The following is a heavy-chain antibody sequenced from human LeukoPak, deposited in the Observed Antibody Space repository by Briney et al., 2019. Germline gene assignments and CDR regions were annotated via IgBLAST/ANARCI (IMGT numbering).Heavy chain of an antibody. Sequence: ASVKVSCKASGYTFTSYGISWVRQAPGQGLEWMGWISAYNGNTNYAQKLQGRVTMTTDTSTSTAYMGLRSLRSDDTAVYYCARDFYDSSGYYPRAGYWGQGTLVTVSS. CDR2: ISAYNGNT. CDR1: GYTFTSYG. J-gene: IGHJ4*02. V-gene: IGHV1-18*01. D-gene: IGHD3-22*01. CDR3: ARDFYDSSGYYPRAGY.